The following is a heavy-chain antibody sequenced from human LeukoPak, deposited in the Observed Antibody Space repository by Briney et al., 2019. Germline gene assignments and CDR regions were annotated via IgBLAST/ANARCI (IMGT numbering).Heavy chain of an antibody. CDR3: ARGYNWNYYYYYMDV. CDR1: GGSISSSSYY. CDR2: IYYSGST. V-gene: IGHV4-39*07. D-gene: IGHD1-20*01. Sequence: SETLSLTCTVSGGSISSSSYYWGWIRQPPGKGLEWIGSIYYSGSTCYNPSLKSRVTISVDTSKNQFSLKLSSVTAADTAVYYCARGYNWNYYYYYMDVWGKGTTVTVSS. J-gene: IGHJ6*03.